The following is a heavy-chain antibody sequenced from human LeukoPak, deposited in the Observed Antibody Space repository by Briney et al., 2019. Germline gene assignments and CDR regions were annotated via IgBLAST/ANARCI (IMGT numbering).Heavy chain of an antibody. Sequence: PSGTLSLTCAVYGGSFSGYCWSWVRQPPGEGLEWMGEINDSGSTTYNPSLKSRVTISGDTSKNQFSLKLSSVTAADTAVSYCARWDYDSSGYGDGGYYFDYWGQGTLVTVSS. J-gene: IGHJ4*02. V-gene: IGHV4-34*01. CDR1: GGSFSGYC. CDR3: ARWDYDSSGYGDGGYYFDY. CDR2: INDSGST. D-gene: IGHD3-22*01.